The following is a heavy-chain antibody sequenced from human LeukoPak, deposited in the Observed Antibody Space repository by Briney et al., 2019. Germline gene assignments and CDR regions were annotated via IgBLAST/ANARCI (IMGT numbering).Heavy chain of an antibody. D-gene: IGHD3-10*01. CDR1: GYTLTTND. J-gene: IGHJ4*02. Sequence: ASVKVSCKASGYTLTTNDINWLRQAAGHGLEWMGWMNPNNGETVYAQKFQGRVTMTEDTSTDTAYMELSSLRSEDTAVYYCATDRTYYGSGSWGQGTLVTVS. CDR3: ATDRTYYGSGS. V-gene: IGHV1-8*02. CDR2: MNPNNGET.